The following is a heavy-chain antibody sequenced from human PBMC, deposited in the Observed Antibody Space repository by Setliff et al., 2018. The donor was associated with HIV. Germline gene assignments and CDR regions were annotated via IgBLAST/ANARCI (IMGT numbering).Heavy chain of an antibody. CDR1: GFTFSRYS. D-gene: IGHD6-13*01. J-gene: IGHJ4*02. CDR3: VRVYRAGSWDY. CDR2: ISSVSGSTI. Sequence: GGSLRLSCAASGFTFSRYSMNWVRQAPGKGLEWVPYISSVSGSTIYYADSVKGRFTISRDNAKNSMFLQMNSLRAEDTAVYYCVRVYRAGSWDYWGQGTLVTVSS. V-gene: IGHV3-48*01.